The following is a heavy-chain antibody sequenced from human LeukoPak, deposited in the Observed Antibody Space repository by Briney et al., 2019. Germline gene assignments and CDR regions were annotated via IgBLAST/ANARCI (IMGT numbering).Heavy chain of an antibody. J-gene: IGHJ4*02. Sequence: ASVKVSCKASGYTFTSYGISWVRQAPGQGLEWTGWISAYNGNTNYAQKFQDRVTMTTDTPTSTAYMELRSLRSDDTAVYYCARDFVDTVMVVDYWGQGTLVTVSS. CDR2: ISAYNGNT. CDR3: ARDFVDTVMVVDY. V-gene: IGHV1-18*01. D-gene: IGHD5-18*01. CDR1: GYTFTSYG.